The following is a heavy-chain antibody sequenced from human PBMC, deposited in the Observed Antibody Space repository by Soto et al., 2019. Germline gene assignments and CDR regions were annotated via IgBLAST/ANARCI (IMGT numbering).Heavy chain of an antibody. J-gene: IGHJ6*02. D-gene: IGHD1-1*01. V-gene: IGHV4-30-4*01. CDR1: GGSISSGDYY. Sequence: QVQLQESGPGLVKPSQTLSLTCTVSGGSISSGDYYWSWIRQPPGKGLEWIGYIYYSGSAYYNPSIKIQVTISLDTSQTQFALKLSSVTAADPAVYSCARVGTSYGMDVWGQGTTVTVSS. CDR3: ARVGTSYGMDV. CDR2: IYYSGSA.